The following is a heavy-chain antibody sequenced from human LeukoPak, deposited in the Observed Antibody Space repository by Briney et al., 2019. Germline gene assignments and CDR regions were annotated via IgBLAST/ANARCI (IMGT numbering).Heavy chain of an antibody. D-gene: IGHD3-22*01. CDR3: ASIDLDS. Sequence: ASVTVSCKVSGYTLTELSIHWVRQAPGKGLEWMGGEDGEAVYAQKFQGRVTMTEDTSTDTAYMDLSSLRSEDTAVYYCASIDLDSWGQGTLVTVSS. CDR2: EDGEA. J-gene: IGHJ4*02. CDR1: GYTLTELS. V-gene: IGHV1-24*01.